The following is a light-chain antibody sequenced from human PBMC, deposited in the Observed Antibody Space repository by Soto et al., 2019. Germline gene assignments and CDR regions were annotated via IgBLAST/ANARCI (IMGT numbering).Light chain of an antibody. V-gene: IGKV3D-15*01. CDR2: GAS. Sequence: DIVMTQSPATLSVSPGERATLSCRASQSARSSLAWYQQKPGRAPRLLIYGASTRASGIPARFSGSGSGTDFPLTISSLQSEDFAVYYCPQYNNWPWKFGQGTKVDI. J-gene: IGKJ1*01. CDR3: PQYNNWPWK. CDR1: QSARSS.